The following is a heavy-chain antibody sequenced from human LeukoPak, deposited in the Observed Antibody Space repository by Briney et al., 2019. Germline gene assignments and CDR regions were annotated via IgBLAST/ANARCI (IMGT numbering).Heavy chain of an antibody. J-gene: IGHJ4*02. V-gene: IGHV4-34*01. Sequence: PSETLSLTCAVYGGSFSGYYWSWIRQLPGKGLEWIGEINHSGSTNYNPSLKSRVTISVDTSKNQFSLKLSSVTAADTAVYYCARPSLKGVTTSEPRAFDYWGQGTLVTVSS. CDR2: INHSGST. CDR3: ARPSLKGVTTSEPRAFDY. CDR1: GGSFSGYY. D-gene: IGHD4-17*01.